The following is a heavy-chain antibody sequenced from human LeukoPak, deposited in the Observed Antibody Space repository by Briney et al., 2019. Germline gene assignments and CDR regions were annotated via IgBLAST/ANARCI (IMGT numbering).Heavy chain of an antibody. D-gene: IGHD4-17*01. J-gene: IGHJ4*02. V-gene: IGHV3-53*01. CDR1: GFTVSSNY. CDR2: IYSGGST. Sequence: HSGGSLRLSCAASGFTVSSNYMSWVRQAPGKGLEWVSVIYSGGSTYYADSVKGRFTISRDNSKNTLYLQMNSLRAEDTAVYYCATDYGDFRKPQDWGQGTLVTVSS. CDR3: ATDYGDFRKPQD.